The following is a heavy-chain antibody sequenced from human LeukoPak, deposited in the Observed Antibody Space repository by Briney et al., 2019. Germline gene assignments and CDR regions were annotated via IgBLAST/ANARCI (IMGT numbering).Heavy chain of an antibody. D-gene: IGHD3-16*01. J-gene: IGHJ4*02. CDR1: GFTFSSYT. CDR2: ISSSSSYI. Sequence: PGGSLRLSCAASGFTFSSYTMNWVRQAPGKGLEWVSSISSSSSYIDYADSVKGRFTISRDNAKNSLYLQMNSLRAEDTAVYYCARVAYANWGQGTLVTVSS. V-gene: IGHV3-21*01. CDR3: ARVAYAN.